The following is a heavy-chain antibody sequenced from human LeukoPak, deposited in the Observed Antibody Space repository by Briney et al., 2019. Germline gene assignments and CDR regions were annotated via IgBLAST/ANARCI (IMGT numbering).Heavy chain of an antibody. V-gene: IGHV3-21*04. CDR3: ARDSGWWRFDF. Sequence: GGSLRLSCAASGFTFSSYSMNWVRQAPGKGLEWVSSISSSSSYIYYADSVKGRFTISRDNGKNSLYLQMNSLRAEDTAVYYCARDSGWWRFDFWGQGTLVTVSS. D-gene: IGHD6-13*01. J-gene: IGHJ4*02. CDR2: ISSSSSYI. CDR1: GFTFSSYS.